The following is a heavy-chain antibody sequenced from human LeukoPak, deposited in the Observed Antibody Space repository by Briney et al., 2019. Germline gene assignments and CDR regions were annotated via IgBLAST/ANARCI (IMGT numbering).Heavy chain of an antibody. D-gene: IGHD2-8*01. CDR3: ARESPEWRYFDY. Sequence: GGSLRLSCAASGFTFSSYAMSWVRQAPGKGLEWVSGTSGSGGRSFYADYVKGRFTTPRDNSKNTLHLQMNSLRAEDTAVYYCARESPEWRYFDYWGQGTLVTVSS. V-gene: IGHV3-23*01. CDR2: TSGSGGRS. CDR1: GFTFSSYA. J-gene: IGHJ4*02.